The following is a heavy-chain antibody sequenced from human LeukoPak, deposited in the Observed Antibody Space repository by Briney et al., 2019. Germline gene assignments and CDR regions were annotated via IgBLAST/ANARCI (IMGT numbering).Heavy chain of an antibody. V-gene: IGHV1-69*13. CDR2: IIPIFGTA. CDR1: GGTFSSYA. CDR3: ARGEQLYSNYLQPTYYYYMDV. Sequence: TVKVSCKASGGTFSSYAISWVRQAPGQGLEWMGGIIPIFGTANYAQKFQGRVTITADESTSTAYMELSSLRSEDTAVYYCARGEQLYSNYLQPTYYYYMDVWGKGTTVTVSS. J-gene: IGHJ6*03. D-gene: IGHD4-11*01.